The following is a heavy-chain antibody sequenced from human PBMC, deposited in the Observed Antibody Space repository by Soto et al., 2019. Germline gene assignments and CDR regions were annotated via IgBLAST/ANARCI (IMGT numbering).Heavy chain of an antibody. CDR3: AKEGEKKRGGMDV. V-gene: IGHV1-2*04. CDR2: INPNSGGT. CDR1: GYTFTDYY. Sequence: ASVKVSCKASGYTFTDYYMHWVRQAPGQGLEWMGWINPNSGGTNYAQKFQGWVTMTRDTSFSTAYMVLSRLKSDDTAVYYCAKEGEKKRGGMDVWGQGTTVTVSS. J-gene: IGHJ6*02. D-gene: IGHD2-15*01.